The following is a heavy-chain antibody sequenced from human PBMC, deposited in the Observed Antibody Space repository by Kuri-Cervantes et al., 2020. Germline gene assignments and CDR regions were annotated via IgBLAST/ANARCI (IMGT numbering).Heavy chain of an antibody. Sequence: ESLKISCAVYGGSFSGYYWSWIRQPPGKGLEWIGEINHSGSTNYNPSLKSRVTISIDTSQNQYSLRLSSVTAADTAVYFCARRNNYDSSAYYYDHFDYWGQGILVTVSS. CDR3: ARRNNYDSSAYYYDHFDY. CDR2: INHSGST. J-gene: IGHJ4*02. CDR1: GGSFSGYY. D-gene: IGHD3-22*01. V-gene: IGHV4-34*01.